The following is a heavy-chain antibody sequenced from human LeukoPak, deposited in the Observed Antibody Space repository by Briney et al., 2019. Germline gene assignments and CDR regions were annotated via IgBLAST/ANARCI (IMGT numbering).Heavy chain of an antibody. J-gene: IGHJ3*02. D-gene: IGHD3-10*01. Sequence: SQTLSLTCAISGDSVSSTSAAWNWIRQSPSRGLEWLGRTYYRSKWYNDYAVSVKSRITINPDTSKNQFSLQLNSVTPEDTVVFYCVSPGEGAGLGVFDIGAKGKMVTVSS. CDR2: TYYRSKWYN. CDR1: GDSVSSTSAA. V-gene: IGHV6-1*01. CDR3: VSPGEGAGLGVFDI.